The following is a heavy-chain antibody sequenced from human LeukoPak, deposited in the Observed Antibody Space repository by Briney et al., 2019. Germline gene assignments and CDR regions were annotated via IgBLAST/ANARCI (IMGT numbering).Heavy chain of an antibody. Sequence: GGSLRLSCEASGFTFGSHAMYWVRQAPGQGLEWVAGIFGSGGSPHYADPVKGRFTISRDNSRNTVYLQINSLRAEDTAVYYYGKTTVGYSSGQKPAWPVDYWGQGTLVTVSS. CDR2: IFGSGGSP. CDR1: GFTFGSHA. V-gene: IGHV3-23*01. D-gene: IGHD5-18*01. CDR3: GKTTVGYSSGQKPAWPVDY. J-gene: IGHJ4*02.